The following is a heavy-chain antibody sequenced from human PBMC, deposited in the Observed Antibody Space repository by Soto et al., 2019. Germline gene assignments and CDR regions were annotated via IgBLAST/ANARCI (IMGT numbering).Heavy chain of an antibody. CDR1: GDSVFSSTAA. V-gene: IGHV6-1*01. CDR3: ARDRSGSGWFNAFDI. Sequence: PSQTLSLTCAISGDSVFSSTAAWNWIRQSPSRGLEWLGRTYYRSKWYNDYAVSVKSRITINPDTSKHQFSLQLNSVTPEDTAVYYCARDRSGSGWFNAFDIWGHGTMVTRLL. D-gene: IGHD6-19*01. J-gene: IGHJ3*02. CDR2: TYYRSKWYN.